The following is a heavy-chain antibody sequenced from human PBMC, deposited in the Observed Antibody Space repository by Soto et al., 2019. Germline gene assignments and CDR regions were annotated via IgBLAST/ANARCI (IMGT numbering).Heavy chain of an antibody. V-gene: IGHV4-31*03. Sequence: QVQLQESGPGLVRPSQTLSLTCTVSGGSITNGDYYWNWIRQHPGKGLEWIGYINYRGTTFYNPSLKSRVFISVETSKNQFVLNLSSVTAADTAVYFCARDAPGEAPYWGQGTLVTVSS. J-gene: IGHJ4*02. CDR1: GGSITNGDYY. CDR2: INYRGTT. CDR3: ARDAPGEAPY. D-gene: IGHD2-2*01.